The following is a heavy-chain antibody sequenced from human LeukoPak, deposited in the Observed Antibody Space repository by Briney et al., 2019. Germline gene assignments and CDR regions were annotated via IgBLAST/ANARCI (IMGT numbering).Heavy chain of an antibody. CDR2: IIPIFGTA. V-gene: IGHV1-69*13. D-gene: IGHD2-2*01. CDR3: ASKLGYCSSTSCYAYYYYMDV. CDR1: GYTFTSYA. J-gene: IGHJ6*03. Sequence: GASVKVSCKASGYTFTSYAMNWVRQAPGQGLEWMGGIIPIFGTANYAQKFQGRVTITADESTSTAYMELSSLRSEDTAVYYCASKLGYCSSTSCYAYYYYMDVWGKGTTVTISS.